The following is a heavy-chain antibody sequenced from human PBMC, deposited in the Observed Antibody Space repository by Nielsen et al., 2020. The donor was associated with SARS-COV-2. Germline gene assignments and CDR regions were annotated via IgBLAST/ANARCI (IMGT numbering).Heavy chain of an antibody. J-gene: IGHJ4*02. Sequence: GGSLRLSFAASGFTFSSYAMSWFRQAPGKGLEWVSAISGSGGSTYYADSVKGRFTISRDNSKNTLYLQMNSLRAEDTAVYYCAKVILPRRYARLWFGEPPGYWGQGTLVTVSS. CDR2: ISGSGGST. CDR3: AKVILPRRYARLWFGEPPGY. CDR1: GFTFSSYA. V-gene: IGHV3-23*01. D-gene: IGHD3-10*01.